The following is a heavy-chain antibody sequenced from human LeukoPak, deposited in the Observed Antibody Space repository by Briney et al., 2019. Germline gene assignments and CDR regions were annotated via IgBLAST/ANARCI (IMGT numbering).Heavy chain of an antibody. CDR2: LSYDGSNK. Sequence: PGGSLRLSCAASGFTFSRYAMYWVRQAPGKGLEWVAILSYDGSNKYYADSVKGRFTISGDNSKNTLYLQMNSLRVEDTAFYYCATDHSMAKTAGGFDPWCQGTLLTVSS. J-gene: IGHJ5*02. CDR1: GFTFSRYA. CDR3: ATDHSMAKTAGGFDP. D-gene: IGHD2-21*02. V-gene: IGHV3-30*04.